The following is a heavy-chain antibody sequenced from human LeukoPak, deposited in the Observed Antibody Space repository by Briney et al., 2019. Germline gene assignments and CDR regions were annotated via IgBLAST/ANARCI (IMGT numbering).Heavy chain of an antibody. V-gene: IGHV3-30*02. Sequence: GGSLRLSCAASGFTFSSYDMHWVRQAPGKGLEWVAVLWYDGSNKYYADSVKGRFTISRDNSKNTLYLQMNSLRAEDTAVYYCAKGLLRGSGSYYTDYYYGMDVWGQGTTVTVSS. CDR3: AKGLLRGSGSYYTDYYYGMDV. CDR1: GFTFSSYD. J-gene: IGHJ6*02. D-gene: IGHD3-10*01. CDR2: LWYDGSNK.